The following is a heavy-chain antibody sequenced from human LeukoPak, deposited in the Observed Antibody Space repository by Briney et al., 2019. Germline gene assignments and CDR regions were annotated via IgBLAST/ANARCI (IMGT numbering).Heavy chain of an antibody. V-gene: IGHV4-34*01. Sequence: SETLSLTCTVSGGSISSYYWSWIRQPPGKGLEWIGEINHSGSTNYNPSLKSRVTISVDTSKNQFSLKLSSVTAADTAVYYCARGSKEGITMIVVVITPRAFDIWGQGTMVTVSS. CDR3: ARGSKEGITMIVVVITPRAFDI. CDR2: INHSGST. CDR1: GGSISSYY. J-gene: IGHJ3*02. D-gene: IGHD3-22*01.